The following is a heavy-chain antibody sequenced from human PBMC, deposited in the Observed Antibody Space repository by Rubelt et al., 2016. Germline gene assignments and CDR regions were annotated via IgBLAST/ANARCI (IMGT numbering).Heavy chain of an antibody. CDR1: GGSLSGYY. D-gene: IGHD6-25*01. CDR3: ARVPLFDY. Sequence: QVQLQQWGAGLLKPSETLSLTCAVYGGSLSGYYWSWIRQPPGKGLEWIGEINHSGSTNYNPSLRSRVTISVDRSKNQLSLKLSSVTAADTAVYYCARVPLFDYWGQGTLVTVSS. J-gene: IGHJ4*02. V-gene: IGHV4-34*01. CDR2: INHSGST.